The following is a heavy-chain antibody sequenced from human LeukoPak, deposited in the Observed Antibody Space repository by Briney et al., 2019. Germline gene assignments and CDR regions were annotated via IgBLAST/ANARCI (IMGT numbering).Heavy chain of an antibody. D-gene: IGHD6-13*01. CDR3: AKVINWGYSSSWNFPSIDY. V-gene: IGHV3-30*18. CDR2: ISYDGSNK. CDR1: GFTFSSYG. J-gene: IGHJ4*02. Sequence: GGSLRLSCAASGFTFSSYGMHWVRQAPGKGLEWVAVISYDGSNKYYADSVKGRFTISRDNSKNTLYLQMNSLRAEDTAVYYRAKVINWGYSSSWNFPSIDYWGQGTLVTVSS.